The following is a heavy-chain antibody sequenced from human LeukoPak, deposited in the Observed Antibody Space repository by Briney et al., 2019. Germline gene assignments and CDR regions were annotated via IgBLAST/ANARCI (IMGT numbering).Heavy chain of an antibody. Sequence: PGGSLRLSCAVSGFTFSSYTMHWVRQAPGKGLEWVAGISGSGGSTGYADSVKGRFTISRDNSKNTLYLHMNSLRAEDTAVYYCAKDRRIAAAYLFDYWGQGTLVSVSS. CDR3: AKDRRIAAAYLFDY. CDR1: GFTFSSYT. CDR2: ISGSGGST. V-gene: IGHV3-23*01. D-gene: IGHD6-13*01. J-gene: IGHJ4*02.